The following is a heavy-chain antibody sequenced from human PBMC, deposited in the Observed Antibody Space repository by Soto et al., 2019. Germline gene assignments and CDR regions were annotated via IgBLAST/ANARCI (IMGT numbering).Heavy chain of an antibody. V-gene: IGHV3-23*01. D-gene: IGHD3-3*02. Sequence: VGSLRLSCATSVFTFSSYAMSWVRHSPGKWLEWVSVISGSDGSTYYADSVKGRFTISRDNSKNTLFLQMNSLRGEGTAVYYCAKKAELVILSPPEFHPRGQGTSVTVSS. J-gene: IGHJ5*02. CDR1: VFTFSSYA. CDR3: AKKAELVILSPPEFHP. CDR2: ISGSDGST.